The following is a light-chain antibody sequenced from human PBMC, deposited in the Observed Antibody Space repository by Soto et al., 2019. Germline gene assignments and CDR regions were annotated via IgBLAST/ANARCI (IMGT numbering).Light chain of an antibody. V-gene: IGKV3-20*01. J-gene: IGKJ4*01. Sequence: IVLTQSPGTLSLSPGERATLSCRASQSVSSSYLAWYQPKPGQAPRLLIYGASSRATGIPDRFSGSGSGADFTLTISSVEPEDVAVYYCHQYDSLPLTFGGGTKVEIK. CDR1: QSVSSSY. CDR2: GAS. CDR3: HQYDSLPLT.